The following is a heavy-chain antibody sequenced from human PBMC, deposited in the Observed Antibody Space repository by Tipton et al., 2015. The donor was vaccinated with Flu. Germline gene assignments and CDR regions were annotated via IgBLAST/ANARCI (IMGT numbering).Heavy chain of an antibody. D-gene: IGHD3-9*01. CDR3: AGGLFDWLLEYYFDY. CDR1: GGSFSGYY. CDR2: INHSGST. Sequence: TLSLTCAVYGGSFSGYYWSWIRQPPGKGLEWIGEINHSGSTNYNPSLKSRVTISVDTSKNQFSLKLSSVTAADTAVYYCAGGLFDWLLEYYFDYWGQGTLVTVSS. V-gene: IGHV4-34*01. J-gene: IGHJ4*02.